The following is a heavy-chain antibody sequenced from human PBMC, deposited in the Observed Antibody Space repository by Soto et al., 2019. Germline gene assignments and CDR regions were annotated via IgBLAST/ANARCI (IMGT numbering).Heavy chain of an antibody. CDR3: VGTGTTDDF. Sequence: VQLQGSGPGLVKPSQTLSLTCTVSGASVNTGDYYWSYIRQPPGKGLEWLGYIFYSGDTYYNPSRKSRATISLNTSRNQFSLTLTSVPGADTAVYYCVGTGTTDDFWGQGTLVTVSS. J-gene: IGHJ1*01. CDR1: GASVNTGDYY. D-gene: IGHD1-7*01. V-gene: IGHV4-30-4*01. CDR2: IFYSGDT.